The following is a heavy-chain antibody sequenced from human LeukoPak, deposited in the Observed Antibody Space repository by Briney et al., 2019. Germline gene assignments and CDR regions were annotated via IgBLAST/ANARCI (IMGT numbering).Heavy chain of an antibody. J-gene: IGHJ4*02. CDR2: INPSGGST. CDR3: ARAAYSGSYADY. Sequence: ASVKVSCKASGYTFTGYYIHWVRQAPGQGLEWMGIINPSGGSTSYAQKFQGRVTMTRDMSTSTVYMELSSLRSEDTAVYYCARAAYSGSYADYWGQGTLVTVSS. D-gene: IGHD1-26*01. CDR1: GYTFTGYY. V-gene: IGHV1-46*01.